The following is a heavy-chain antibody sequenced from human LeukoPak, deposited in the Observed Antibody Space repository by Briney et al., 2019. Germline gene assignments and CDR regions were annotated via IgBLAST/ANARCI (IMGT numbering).Heavy chain of an antibody. CDR3: AKLHYYDSSGPDI. D-gene: IGHD3-22*01. Sequence: PGGSLRLSCAASGFTFNNYAMTWVRQAPGKGLGWVSAISGSGGSTYYADSVKGRFTISRDNSKNTLYLQMNSLRAEDTAVYYCAKLHYYDSSGPDIWGQGTMVTVSS. V-gene: IGHV3-23*01. CDR1: GFTFNNYA. CDR2: ISGSGGST. J-gene: IGHJ3*02.